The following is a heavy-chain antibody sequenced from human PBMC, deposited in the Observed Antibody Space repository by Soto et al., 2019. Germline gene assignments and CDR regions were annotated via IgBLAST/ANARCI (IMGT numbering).Heavy chain of an antibody. CDR2: IYSGGST. Sequence: EVQLVESGGGLVQPGGSLRLSCAASGFTVSSNYMSWVRQAPGKGLEWVSVIYSGGSTYYADSVKGRFTISRDNSKNTLYLQMNSLRAEDTAVYYCARRSVAVAALAFDIWGQGTMVTVSS. V-gene: IGHV3-66*04. CDR1: GFTVSSNY. D-gene: IGHD6-19*01. J-gene: IGHJ3*02. CDR3: ARRSVAVAALAFDI.